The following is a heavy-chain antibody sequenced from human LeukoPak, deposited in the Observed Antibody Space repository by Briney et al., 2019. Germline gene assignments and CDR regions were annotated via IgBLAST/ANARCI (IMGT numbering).Heavy chain of an antibody. V-gene: IGHV6-1*01. J-gene: IGHJ6*02. Sequence: SQTLSLTCAISGDSVSSNSAAWNWIRQAPSRGLEWLGRTYYRSKWYNDYAVSVKSRITISPDTSKNQFSLQLNSVTPEATALYYCVRQKSDDNYYYGLDVWGQGTTVTVSS. CDR3: VRQKSDDNYYYGLDV. CDR1: GDSVSSNSAA. CDR2: TYYRSKWYN. D-gene: IGHD2-21*01.